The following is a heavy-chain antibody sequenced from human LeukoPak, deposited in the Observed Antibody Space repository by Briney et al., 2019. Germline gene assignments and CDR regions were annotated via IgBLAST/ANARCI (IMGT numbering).Heavy chain of an antibody. D-gene: IGHD1-26*01. CDR3: ARGELFDY. Sequence: GGPLRLSCAASGFTFSSYAMHWVRQAPGKGLEWVAVISYDGSNKYYADSVKGRFTISRDNSKNTLYLQMNSLRAEDTAVYYCARGELFDYWGQGTLVTVSS. J-gene: IGHJ4*02. V-gene: IGHV3-30-3*01. CDR1: GFTFSSYA. CDR2: ISYDGSNK.